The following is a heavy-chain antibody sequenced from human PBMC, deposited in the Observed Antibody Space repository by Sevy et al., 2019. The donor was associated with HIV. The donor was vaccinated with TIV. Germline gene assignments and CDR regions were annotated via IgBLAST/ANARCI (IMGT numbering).Heavy chain of an antibody. CDR2: IRQDGSDK. Sequence: GGSLRLSCAVSGFTFRNFWMSWVRQAPGKGLEWVANIRQDGSDKYYVDSVRGRFTISRDNAKNSLFLQLNSLRADDTAIYYCAKSYFGSGISYGMDLWGRGTTVTVSS. J-gene: IGHJ6*02. CDR3: AKSYFGSGISYGMDL. D-gene: IGHD3-10*01. CDR1: GFTFRNFW. V-gene: IGHV3-7*01.